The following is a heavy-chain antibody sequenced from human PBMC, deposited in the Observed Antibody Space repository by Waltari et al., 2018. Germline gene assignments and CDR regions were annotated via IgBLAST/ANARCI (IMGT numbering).Heavy chain of an antibody. CDR1: GLLFAVHA. CDR2: ISWNGENV. J-gene: IGHJ3*01. CDR3: ARKIRTYYVVAFDL. Sequence: EEQLVESGGGLVQPGRSRRLSCSASGLLFAVHAWHWVRQAPGKGLEWVSSISWNGENVAYADSVKGRYTISRDNAKKSLFLQMNSVRPEDTALYYCARKIRTYYVVAFDLWGQGTMVLVSS. D-gene: IGHD1-26*01. V-gene: IGHV3-9*01.